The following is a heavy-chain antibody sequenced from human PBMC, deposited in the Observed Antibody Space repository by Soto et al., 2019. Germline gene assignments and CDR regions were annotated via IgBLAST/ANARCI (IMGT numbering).Heavy chain of an antibody. V-gene: IGHV3-64D*06. CDR1: GFTFSGYA. CDR3: VKDSWTYSSNWSYFDY. J-gene: IGHJ4*02. CDR2: ISSNGGST. Sequence: PGWSLRLSCSASGFTFSGYAVHWVRQAPGKGLEYVSAISSNGGSTYYADSVKGRFTISRDNSKNTLYLQMSSLRAEDTAVYYCVKDSWTYSSNWSYFDYWGQGTLVTVSS. D-gene: IGHD6-13*01.